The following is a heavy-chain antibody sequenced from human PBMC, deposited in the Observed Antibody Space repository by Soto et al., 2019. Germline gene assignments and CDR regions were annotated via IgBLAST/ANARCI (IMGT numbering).Heavy chain of an antibody. Sequence: QLQLQESGPGLVKPSETLSLTCTVSGGSISSSSYYWGWIRQPPGKGLEWIGSIYYSGSTYYNPSLKSRVTISVDTSKNQFSLKLSSVTAADTAVYYCARHTPSSSSFQNWGQGTLVTVSS. J-gene: IGHJ4*02. CDR2: IYYSGST. CDR3: ARHTPSSSSFQN. D-gene: IGHD6-6*01. V-gene: IGHV4-39*01. CDR1: GGSISSSSYY.